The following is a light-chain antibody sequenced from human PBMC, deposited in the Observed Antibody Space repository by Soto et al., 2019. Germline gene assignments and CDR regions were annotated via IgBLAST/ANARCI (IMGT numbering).Light chain of an antibody. CDR3: CSHAGTYTYV. Sequence: QSVLTQPRSVSGSPGQSVTISCTGTSGDIGVYNYVSWYQQHPGKAPKLIIYLVSTRPSGVPARFSGSKSGSTASLTISGLQADDEADYYCCSHAGTYTYVFGTGTKLTVL. CDR1: SGDIGVYNY. V-gene: IGLV2-11*01. J-gene: IGLJ1*01. CDR2: LVS.